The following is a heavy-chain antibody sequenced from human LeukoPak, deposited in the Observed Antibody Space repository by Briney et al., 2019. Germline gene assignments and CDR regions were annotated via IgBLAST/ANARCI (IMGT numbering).Heavy chain of an antibody. CDR2: FDPEDGET. CDR3: ATLPPGTVVSNFDY. CDR1: GYTLTELS. Sequence: GASVKVSCKVSGYTLTELSMHWVRQAPGKGLEWMGGFDPEDGETIYAQKFQGRVTMTEDTSTDTAYMELSSLRSEDTAVYYCATLPPGTVVSNFDYWGQGTLVTVSS. J-gene: IGHJ4*02. V-gene: IGHV1-24*01. D-gene: IGHD2-15*01.